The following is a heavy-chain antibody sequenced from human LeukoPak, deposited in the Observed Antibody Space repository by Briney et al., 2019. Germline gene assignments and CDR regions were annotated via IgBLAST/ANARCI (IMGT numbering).Heavy chain of an antibody. D-gene: IGHD1-1*01. CDR3: ARRGTGHGMDV. CDR2: INNDGSSA. J-gene: IGHJ6*02. CDR1: GFTFNNYW. V-gene: IGHV3-74*01. Sequence: GGSLRLSCAASGFTFNNYWIHWVRQVPGKGLVWVSRINNDGSSASYVDSVKGRFTNSRDNAKDTLFLQMNSLRAEDTAVYYCARRGTGHGMDVWGQGTTVIVSS.